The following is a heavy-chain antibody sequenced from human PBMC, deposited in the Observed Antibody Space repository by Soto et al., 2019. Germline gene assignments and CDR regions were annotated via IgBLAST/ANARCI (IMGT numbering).Heavy chain of an antibody. CDR3: ARQRTSVVTQSYFDV. CDR1: GDSISSRSYY. Sequence: SETLSLTCTVTGDSISSRSYYWGWIRQPPGKGLEWIGSIYYSGSTYNNPSLRSRVSMSIDTSKDQFSLKLKSVTAADTALYFCARQRTSVVTQSYFDVWGTGSLVTVSS. D-gene: IGHD2-21*02. J-gene: IGHJ4*02. CDR2: IYYSGST. V-gene: IGHV4-39*01.